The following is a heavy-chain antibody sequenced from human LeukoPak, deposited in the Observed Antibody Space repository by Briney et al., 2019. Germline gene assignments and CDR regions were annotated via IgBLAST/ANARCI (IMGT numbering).Heavy chain of an antibody. J-gene: IGHJ4*02. V-gene: IGHV1-2*02. CDR2: INPNSGGT. Sequence: ASVKVSCKASGYTFTGYYIHWVRQAPGQGLEWMGWINPNSGGTNYAQKFQGRVTMTRDTSISTAYMELSRLRSDDTAVYYCARTYYDFWSGEPFDYWGQGTLVTVSS. CDR3: ARTYYDFWSGEPFDY. D-gene: IGHD3-3*01. CDR1: GYTFTGYY.